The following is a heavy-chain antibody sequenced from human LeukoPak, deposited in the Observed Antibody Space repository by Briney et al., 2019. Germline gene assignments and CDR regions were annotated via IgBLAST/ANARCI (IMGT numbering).Heavy chain of an antibody. D-gene: IGHD1-26*01. CDR3: AREYAGSYYY. J-gene: IGHJ4*02. CDR1: GFTFSSYA. V-gene: IGHV3-64*04. Sequence: GGSLRLSCSASGFTFSSYAMHWVRQAPGKGLEYVSAISSNGGSTYYADSVKGRFTISRDNAKNSLYLQMNSLRAEDTAAYYCAREYAGSYYYWGQGTLVTVSS. CDR2: ISSNGGST.